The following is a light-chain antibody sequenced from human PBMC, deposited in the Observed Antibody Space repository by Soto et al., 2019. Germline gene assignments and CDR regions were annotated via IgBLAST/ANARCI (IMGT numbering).Light chain of an antibody. Sequence: EIVMTQPPATLSVSPGERATLSCRASQSVGSSLAWYQQKPGQAPRLLIYGASTRATGIPARFSGSGSGTEFTLTISSLQSEDFAVYYCQQYGLWYTFGQGTKLEIK. J-gene: IGKJ2*01. V-gene: IGKV3-15*01. CDR1: QSVGSS. CDR3: QQYGLWYT. CDR2: GAS.